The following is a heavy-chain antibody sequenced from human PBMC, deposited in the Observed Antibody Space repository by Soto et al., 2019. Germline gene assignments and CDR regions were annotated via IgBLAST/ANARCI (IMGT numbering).Heavy chain of an antibody. CDR3: AITMVRGNYYYYGMDV. V-gene: IGHV1-69*02. CDR2: IIPILGIP. D-gene: IGHD3-10*01. J-gene: IGHJ6*02. Sequence: QVQLVQSGAEVKKPGSSVKVSCKASGGTFSSYTISWVRQAPGQGLEWMGRIIPILGIPNYAQKFQGRVTSTADKSTSKAYMELSSLRSEDTAVYYCAITMVRGNYYYYGMDVWGQGTTVTVSS. CDR1: GGTFSSYT.